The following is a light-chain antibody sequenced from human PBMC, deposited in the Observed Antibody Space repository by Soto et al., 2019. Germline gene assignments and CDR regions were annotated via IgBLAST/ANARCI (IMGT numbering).Light chain of an antibody. J-gene: IGKJ4*01. V-gene: IGKV3D-15*01. CDR3: QQYNNWPLT. CDR1: QSVSSN. Sequence: IVMTQSPATLSVFPGERATLSCRASQSVSSNLAWYQQKPGQGPRLLIYGASTRATGVPATFSGSGSGTEFTLTISSLQSEDFAVYYCQQYNNWPLTFGGGTKVEIK. CDR2: GAS.